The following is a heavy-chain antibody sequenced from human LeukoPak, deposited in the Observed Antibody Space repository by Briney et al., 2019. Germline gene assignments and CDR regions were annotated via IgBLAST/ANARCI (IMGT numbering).Heavy chain of an antibody. D-gene: IGHD4-17*01. CDR3: AKLKDYGDYLT. V-gene: IGHV3-33*06. Sequence: GGSLRLSCAASGFTFSSYGMHWVRQAPGKGLEWVAVIWYDGSDKYYADSVKGRFTISRDNSKNTLYLQMNSLRAEDTAVYYCAKLKDYGDYLTWGQGTLVTVSS. J-gene: IGHJ5*02. CDR2: IWYDGSDK. CDR1: GFTFSSYG.